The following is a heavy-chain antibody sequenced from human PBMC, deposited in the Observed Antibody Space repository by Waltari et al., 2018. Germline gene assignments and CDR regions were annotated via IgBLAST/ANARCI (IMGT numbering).Heavy chain of an antibody. CDR1: GVTFSTYG. CDR3: AKVPAIAAAGFDY. J-gene: IGHJ4*02. V-gene: IGHV3-30*02. CDR2: IRYDGSNK. D-gene: IGHD6-13*01. Sequence: QLQLVASGGVVVQLVGSLRLSSASSGVTFSTYGLHWLRRAPGKGLEWVAFIRYDGSNKYYADSVKGRFTISRDNSKNTLYLQMNSLRAEDTAVYYCAKVPAIAAAGFDYWGQGTLVTVSS.